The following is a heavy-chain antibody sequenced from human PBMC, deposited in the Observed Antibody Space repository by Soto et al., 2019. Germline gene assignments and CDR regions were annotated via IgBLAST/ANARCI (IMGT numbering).Heavy chain of an antibody. Sequence: EMQLLESGGGLVQPGASLRLSCSASGFTFSNYAMSWARQAPGKGLEWVSTISGSGVRTYYADSVKGRFTISRDNSKNTLDLQMNSLRAGDTAKYYCAKDHAREQFVRGENWFDSWGQGTLVTVSS. J-gene: IGHJ5*01. CDR3: AKDHAREQFVRGENWFDS. CDR2: ISGSGVRT. V-gene: IGHV3-23*01. D-gene: IGHD6-6*01. CDR1: GFTFSNYA.